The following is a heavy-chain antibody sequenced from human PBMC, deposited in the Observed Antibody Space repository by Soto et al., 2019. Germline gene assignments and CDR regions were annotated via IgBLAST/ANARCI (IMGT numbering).Heavy chain of an antibody. CDR2: IHYSGNT. D-gene: IGHD2-21*01. CDR3: ARGGLQIAAVVNGWFDP. CDR1: GGFISSDY. Sequence: SETLSLTCTVPGGFISSDYWSWIRQPPGKGLEWIGYIHYSGNTDYRASLKSRVTISVDTSKNQISLKMSSVTAADTAVYYCARGGLQIAAVVNGWFDPWGQGTLVTVSS. V-gene: IGHV4-59*01. J-gene: IGHJ5*02.